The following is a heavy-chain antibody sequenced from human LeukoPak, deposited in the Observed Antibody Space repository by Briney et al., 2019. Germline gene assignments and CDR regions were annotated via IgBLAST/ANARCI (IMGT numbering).Heavy chain of an antibody. J-gene: IGHJ5*02. D-gene: IGHD7-27*01. Sequence: GGSLRLSCAASGFTFSSDWMRWVRQAPGKGLVWISRINSAGSSTSYADSVKGRFTISRDNAKNTLYLQMNSLRAEDTAVYFCARDQYTNSGNWFDPWGQGTLVTVSS. CDR2: INSAGSST. CDR1: GFTFSSDW. CDR3: ARDQYTNSGNWFDP. V-gene: IGHV3-74*01.